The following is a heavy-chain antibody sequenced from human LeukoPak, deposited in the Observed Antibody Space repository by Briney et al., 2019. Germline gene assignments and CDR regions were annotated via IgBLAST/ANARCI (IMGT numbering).Heavy chain of an antibody. CDR1: GFTFSSYA. CDR2: ISSNGGST. J-gene: IGHJ4*02. D-gene: IGHD6-19*01. Sequence: GGSLRLSCAASGFTFSSYAMHWVRQAPGKGLEYVSAISSNGGSTYYANSVKGRFTISRDNSKNTLYLQMGSLRAEDMAVYYCARKWLDHYFDYWGQGTLVTVSS. V-gene: IGHV3-64*01. CDR3: ARKWLDHYFDY.